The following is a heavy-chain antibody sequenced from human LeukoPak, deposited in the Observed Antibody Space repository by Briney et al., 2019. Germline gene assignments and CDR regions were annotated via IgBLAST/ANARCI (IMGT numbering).Heavy chain of an antibody. D-gene: IGHD4-17*01. V-gene: IGHV1-8*02. CDR3: ARGGTVTTAYYFDY. CDR2: MNPNSGNT. Sequence: ASVKVSCKASGYTFTSYGISWVRQATGQGLEWMGWMNPNSGNTGYAQKFQGRVTMTRNTSISTAYMELSSLRSEDTAVYYCARGGTVTTAYYFDYWGQGTLVTVSS. J-gene: IGHJ4*02. CDR1: GYTFTSYG.